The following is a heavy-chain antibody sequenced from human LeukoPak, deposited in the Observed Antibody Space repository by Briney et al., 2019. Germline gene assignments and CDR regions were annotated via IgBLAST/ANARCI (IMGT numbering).Heavy chain of an antibody. Sequence: PTGGSLRLSCAASGFTFSSYAMSWVRQAPWKGLEWVSAISGSGGSTYYADSVKGRFTISRDNSKNTLYLQMNSLRAEDTAVYYCAKRPYQNVDIVVPPLWGQGTLVTVSS. CDR3: AKRPYQNVDIVVPPL. V-gene: IGHV3-23*01. CDR1: GFTFSSYA. CDR2: ISGSGGST. D-gene: IGHD5-12*01. J-gene: IGHJ4*02.